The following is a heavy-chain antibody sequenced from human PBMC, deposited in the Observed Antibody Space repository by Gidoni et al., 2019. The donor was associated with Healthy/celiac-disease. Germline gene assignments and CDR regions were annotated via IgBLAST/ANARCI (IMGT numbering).Heavy chain of an antibody. D-gene: IGHD6-13*01. CDR1: GFPFSGSA. Sequence: EVQLVESGGGLVQPGGSLKLSCAASGFPFSGSAMHWVRQASGKGLEGVGRIRSKANSYATAYAASVKGRFTISRDDSKNTAYLQMNSLKTEDTAVYYCTRRLGYSNYYGMDVWGQGTTVTVSS. J-gene: IGHJ6*02. CDR3: TRRLGYSNYYGMDV. CDR2: IRSKANSYAT. V-gene: IGHV3-73*01.